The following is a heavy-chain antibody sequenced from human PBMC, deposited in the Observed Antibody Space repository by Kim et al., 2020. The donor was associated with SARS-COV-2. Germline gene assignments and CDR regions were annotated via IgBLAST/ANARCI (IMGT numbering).Heavy chain of an antibody. V-gene: IGHV3-48*03. CDR3: MREIGWLHQIDH. J-gene: IGHJ4*02. D-gene: IGHD5-12*01. CDR2: T. Sequence: TYYADSLKGRFTISRDNAKNSLFLQMNSLRAEDTALYFCMREIGWLHQIDHWGQGTLVIVSS.